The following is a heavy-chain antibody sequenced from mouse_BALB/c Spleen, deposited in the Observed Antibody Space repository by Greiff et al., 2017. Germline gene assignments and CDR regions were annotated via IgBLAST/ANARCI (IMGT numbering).Heavy chain of an antibody. Sequence: EVKLVESGPELEKPGASGKISCKASGYSFTGYNMNWVKQSNGKSLEWIGNIDPYYGGTSYNQKFKGKATLSVDKSSSTAYMQLKSLTSEDSEVYYCARCGYGNYGRAMDYWGQGTSVTVSS. CDR2: IDPYYGGT. V-gene: IGHV1-39*01. CDR3: ARCGYGNYGRAMDY. D-gene: IGHD2-10*02. J-gene: IGHJ4*01. CDR1: GYSFTGYN.